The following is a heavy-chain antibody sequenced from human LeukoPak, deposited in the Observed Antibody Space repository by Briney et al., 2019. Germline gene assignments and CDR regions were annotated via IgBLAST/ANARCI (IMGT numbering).Heavy chain of an antibody. Sequence: GASVKVSCKASGGTFSSYAISWVRQAPGQGLEWMGRIIPILGIANYAQKFQGRVTITPDKSTSTAYMELSSLTSEDTAVYYCASGTELKYYYYYGMDVWGQGTTVTVSS. V-gene: IGHV1-69*04. D-gene: IGHD1-26*01. CDR3: ASGTELKYYYYYGMDV. J-gene: IGHJ6*02. CDR1: GGTFSSYA. CDR2: IIPILGIA.